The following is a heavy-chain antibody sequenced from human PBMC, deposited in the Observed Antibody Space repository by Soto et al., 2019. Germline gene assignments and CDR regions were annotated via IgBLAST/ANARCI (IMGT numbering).Heavy chain of an antibody. J-gene: IGHJ5*02. CDR1: GFTFSSYA. CDR3: AKDPSIAVAGTGSDWFDP. D-gene: IGHD6-19*01. CDR2: ISGSGGST. Sequence: SLRLSCAASGFTFSSYAMSWIRQAPGKGLEWVSAISGSGGSTYYADSVKGRFTISRDNSKNTLYLQMNSLRAEDTAVYYCAKDPSIAVAGTGSDWFDPWGQGTLVTVSS. V-gene: IGHV3-23*01.